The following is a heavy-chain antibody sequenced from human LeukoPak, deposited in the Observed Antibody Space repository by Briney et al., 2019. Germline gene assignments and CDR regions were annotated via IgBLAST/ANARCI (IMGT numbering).Heavy chain of an antibody. J-gene: IGHJ4*02. Sequence: PGGSLRLSCAASGFTFSSYSMNWVRQAPGKGLEWVSSISSNSSYIYYADSVKGRFTISRDNAKNSLYLQMNSLRAEDTAVYYCARDLNAAAGTPGGVYWGQGTLVTVSS. CDR3: ARDLNAAAGTPGGVY. CDR1: GFTFSSYS. V-gene: IGHV3-21*01. D-gene: IGHD6-13*01. CDR2: ISSNSSYI.